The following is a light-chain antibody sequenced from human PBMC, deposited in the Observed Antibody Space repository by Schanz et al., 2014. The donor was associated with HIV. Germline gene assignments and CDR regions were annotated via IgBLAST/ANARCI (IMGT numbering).Light chain of an antibody. CDR1: QTISSAY. J-gene: IGKJ3*01. Sequence: EIVLTQSPATLSVSPGERATLSCRASQTISSAYLAWYQQKPGQAPRLLIYGASSRATGIPDRFSGSGSGTDFTLTISRLEPEDFAVYYCQQYGNSPFTFGPGTKVHIK. CDR3: QQYGNSPFT. CDR2: GAS. V-gene: IGKV3-20*01.